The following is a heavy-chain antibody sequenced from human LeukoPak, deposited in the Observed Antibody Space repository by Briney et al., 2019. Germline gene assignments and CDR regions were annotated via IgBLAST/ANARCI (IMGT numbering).Heavy chain of an antibody. CDR2: ISYDGRNK. CDR1: GFTFSSYG. D-gene: IGHD5-18*01. J-gene: IGHJ4*02. Sequence: PGRSLRLSCAASGFTFSSYGMHWVRQAPGEGLEWVAGISYDGRNKEYVDSVKGRFTISRDNSKNTLYLQMNSLRAEDTAVYNCAKDRGYSHGFDYWGQGTLVTVSS. CDR3: AKDRGYSHGFDY. V-gene: IGHV3-30*18.